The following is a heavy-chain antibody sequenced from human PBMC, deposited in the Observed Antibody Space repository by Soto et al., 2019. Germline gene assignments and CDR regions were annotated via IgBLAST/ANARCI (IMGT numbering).Heavy chain of an antibody. J-gene: IGHJ5*01. Sequence: SETLSLTCTVSGGSISSADHYWSWIRQPPGRGLELLGYVYYRGSIYYKPSLESRVTISIDTSKNQFSLKLTSVTAADTAMYFCARALLTPNWFDSWGQGTQVTVSS. D-gene: IGHD2-15*01. CDR2: VYYRGSI. V-gene: IGHV4-30-4*01. CDR3: ARALLTPNWFDS. CDR1: GGSISSADHY.